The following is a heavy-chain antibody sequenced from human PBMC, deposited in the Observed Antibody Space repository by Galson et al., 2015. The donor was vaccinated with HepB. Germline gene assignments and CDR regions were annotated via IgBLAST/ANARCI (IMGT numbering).Heavy chain of an antibody. CDR1: GYTLTELS. J-gene: IGHJ6*02. Sequence: SCKVSGYTLTELSMHWVRQAPGKGLEWMGGFDPEDGETIYAQKFQGRVTMTEDTSTDTAYMELSSLRSEDTAVYYCATVLKWELPRNYYYGMDVWGQGTTVTVSS. CDR2: FDPEDGET. V-gene: IGHV1-24*01. CDR3: ATVLKWELPRNYYYGMDV. D-gene: IGHD1-26*01.